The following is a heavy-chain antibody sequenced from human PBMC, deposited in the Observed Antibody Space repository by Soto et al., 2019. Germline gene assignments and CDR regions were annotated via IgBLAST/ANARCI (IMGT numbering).Heavy chain of an antibody. CDR1: GYSFTSYG. CDR2: ISAYNGNT. J-gene: IGHJ6*02. Sequence: QIQLVQSGPEVQQPGASVKVSCKASGYSFTSYGISWVRQAPGQGLERVGWISAYNGNTNYAQSLQGRVTMTTDTSTNTDDIELKSLRSDDTAVYYCARDPPITGSLCGTPLMHVWGQGTTVTVS. D-gene: IGHD1-20*01. V-gene: IGHV1-18*04. CDR3: ARDPPITGSLCGTPLMHV.